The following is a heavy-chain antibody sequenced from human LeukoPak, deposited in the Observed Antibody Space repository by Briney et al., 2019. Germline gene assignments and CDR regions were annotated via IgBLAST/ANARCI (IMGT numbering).Heavy chain of an antibody. D-gene: IGHD1-26*01. V-gene: IGHV3-23*01. CDR2: FSGSGGKT. J-gene: IGHJ4*02. CDR3: AKGSQWELPLDY. CDR1: GFTFSSYA. Sequence: PGGSLRLSCAASGFTFSSYAMSWVRQAPGKGQEWVSAFSGSGGKTYYADSVKGRFTISRDNSKNTLYLQMNSLRAEDTAVYYCAKGSQWELPLDYWGQGALVTVSS.